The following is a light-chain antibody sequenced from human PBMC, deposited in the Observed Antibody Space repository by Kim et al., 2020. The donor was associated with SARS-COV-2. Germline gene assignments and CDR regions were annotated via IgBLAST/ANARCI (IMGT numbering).Light chain of an antibody. Sequence: GKTVTISCTRSSGSIASNYVQWYQQRPGSAPTTVIYEDNQRPSGVPDRFSGSIDSSSNSASLTISGLKTEDEADYYCQSYDSSNWVFGGWTKVTVL. V-gene: IGLV6-57*03. CDR3: QSYDSSNWV. CDR1: SGSIASNY. CDR2: EDN. J-gene: IGLJ3*02.